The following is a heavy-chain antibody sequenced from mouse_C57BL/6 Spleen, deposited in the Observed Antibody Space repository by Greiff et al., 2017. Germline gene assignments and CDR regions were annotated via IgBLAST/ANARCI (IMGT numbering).Heavy chain of an antibody. D-gene: IGHD2-3*01. CDR1: GYTFTSYW. Sequence: QVQLQQPGAELVKPGASVKLSCKASGYTFTSYWMQWVKQRPGQGLEWIGEIDPSDSYTNYNQKFKGKATLTVDTSSSTAYMQLSSLTSEDSAVYYCARFDGYPYYAMDYWGQGTSVTVSS. J-gene: IGHJ4*01. CDR3: ARFDGYPYYAMDY. V-gene: IGHV1-50*01. CDR2: IDPSDSYT.